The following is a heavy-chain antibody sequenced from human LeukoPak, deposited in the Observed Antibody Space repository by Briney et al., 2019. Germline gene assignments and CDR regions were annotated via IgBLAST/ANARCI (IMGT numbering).Heavy chain of an antibody. CDR3: ARAVPTDYYMDV. D-gene: IGHD6-6*01. V-gene: IGHV4-34*01. CDR2: INDSGSA. J-gene: IGHJ6*03. CDR1: GGSFSVYY. Sequence: SDTLSLTCAVYGGSFSVYYWSWIRQPPGKGREWVGEINDSGSANYNPYIKSRVTISVDTSKKQFTLKVSSVTAADTAVFYCARAVPTDYYMDVWGKGTTVTVSS.